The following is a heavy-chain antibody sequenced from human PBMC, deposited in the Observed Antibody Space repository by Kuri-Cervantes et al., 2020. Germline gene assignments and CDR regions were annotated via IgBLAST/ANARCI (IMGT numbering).Heavy chain of an antibody. V-gene: IGHV3-30*03. J-gene: IGHJ5*02. D-gene: IGHD3-16*01. CDR3: ARDSRGRSNWFDP. CDR2: ISSDGSYK. CDR1: EFSFNNYG. Sequence: GESLKISCAASEFSFNNYGMHWVRQAPDKGLEWVAIISSDGSYKYYADSVKGRFTISRDNSKNTLYLQMNSLRADDTAVYYCARDSRGRSNWFDPWGQGTLVTVSS.